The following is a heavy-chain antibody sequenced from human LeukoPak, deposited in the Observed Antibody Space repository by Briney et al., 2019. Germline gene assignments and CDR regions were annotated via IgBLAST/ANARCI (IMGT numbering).Heavy chain of an antibody. J-gene: IGHJ4*02. CDR2: ISGSSSYI. CDR3: ARDGAGVYFDY. V-gene: IGHV3-21*01. CDR1: GFTFSSYS. Sequence: PGGSLRLSCAASGFTFSSYSMNWVRQAPGKGLEWVSSISGSSSYIYYADSVKGRFTISRHNAKNSLYLQMNSLRAEDTAVYYCARDGAGVYFDYWGQGTLVTVSS. D-gene: IGHD6-19*01.